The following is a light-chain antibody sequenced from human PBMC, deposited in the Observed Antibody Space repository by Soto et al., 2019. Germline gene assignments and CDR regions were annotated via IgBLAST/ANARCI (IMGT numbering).Light chain of an antibody. CDR1: QSVSRNY. CDR2: GAS. CDR3: QQYGSSPPVT. J-gene: IGKJ4*01. V-gene: IGKV3-20*01. Sequence: EIVLTQSPGTLSLSPGERATLSCRASQSVSRNYLAWYQQKPGQAPRLLIYGASSRATGIPDRFSGSGSGTDFTLTITRLEPEDFAVYYCQQYGSSPPVTFGGGTKVEIK.